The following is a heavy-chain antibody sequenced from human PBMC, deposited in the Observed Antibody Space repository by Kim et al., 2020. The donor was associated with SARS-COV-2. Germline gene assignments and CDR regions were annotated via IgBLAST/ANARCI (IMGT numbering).Heavy chain of an antibody. CDR1: GFTVSNSY. Sequence: GGSLRLSCAASGFTVSNSYMSWVRQAPGRGLEWVSVISGSGNTYYTDFAKGRFTISRDNSKNTLSLQMDSLRAEDTAVYYCARRGYCIGGVCHGAFDIWGQGTMVTVSS. V-gene: IGHV3-53*01. J-gene: IGHJ3*02. D-gene: IGHD2-8*02. CDR2: ISGSGNT. CDR3: ARRGYCIGGVCHGAFDI.